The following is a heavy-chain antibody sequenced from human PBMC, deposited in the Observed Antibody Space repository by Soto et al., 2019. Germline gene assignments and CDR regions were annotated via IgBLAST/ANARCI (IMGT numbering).Heavy chain of an antibody. CDR3: VKQRAYCGGDCYQFDY. J-gene: IGHJ4*02. V-gene: IGHV3-23*01. D-gene: IGHD2-21*01. CDR2: ISTRGGST. Sequence: QPGGSLRLSCAASGFTFSDYAMSWVRQAPSKGLEWVSGISTRGGSTYYADSVKGRFAISRDNSKNTLYVQMNGLRGEDTAVYYCVKQRAYCGGDCYQFDYWGRGILVTVSS. CDR1: GFTFSDYA.